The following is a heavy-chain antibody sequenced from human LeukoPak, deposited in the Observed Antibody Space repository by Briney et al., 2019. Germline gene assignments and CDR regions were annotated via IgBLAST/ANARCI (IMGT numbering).Heavy chain of an antibody. J-gene: IGHJ4*02. V-gene: IGHV5-51*01. Sequence: GESLKISCKGSGYSFTSYWIGWVRQMPGKGLEWMGLIYPGDSDTRYSPSFQGQVTISADTSINTAYLQWSSLQASDTAMYYCARRGDGYNYFFDYWGQGSLVTVSS. CDR1: GYSFTSYW. CDR2: IYPGDSDT. CDR3: ARRGDGYNYFFDY. D-gene: IGHD5-24*01.